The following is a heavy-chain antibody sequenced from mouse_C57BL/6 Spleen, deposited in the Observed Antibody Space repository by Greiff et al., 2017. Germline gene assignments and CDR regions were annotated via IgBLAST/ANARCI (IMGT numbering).Heavy chain of an antibody. V-gene: IGHV1-15*01. CDR3: TRRDGSSFYYAMDY. Sequence: QVHVKQSGAELVRPGASVTLSCKASGYTFTDYEMHWVKQTPVHGLEWIGAIDPETGGTAYNQKFKGKAILTADKSSSTAYMELRSLTSEDSAVYYCTRRDGSSFYYAMDYWGQGTSVTVSS. CDR1: GYTFTDYE. J-gene: IGHJ4*01. CDR2: IDPETGGT. D-gene: IGHD1-1*01.